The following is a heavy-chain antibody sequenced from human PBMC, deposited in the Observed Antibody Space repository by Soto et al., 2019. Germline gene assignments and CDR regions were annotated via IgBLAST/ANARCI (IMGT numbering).Heavy chain of an antibody. J-gene: IGHJ4*02. CDR3: ARSLKYSSSSYGYYFDY. CDR1: GFTFSSYS. D-gene: IGHD6-6*01. CDR2: IKQDGSEK. Sequence: PGGSLILSCAASGFTFSSYSMHWVRQAPGKGLEWVANIKQDGSEKYYVDSVKGRFTISRDNAKNSLYLQMNSLRAEDTAVYYCARSLKYSSSSYGYYFDYWGQGTLVTVSS. V-gene: IGHV3-7*01.